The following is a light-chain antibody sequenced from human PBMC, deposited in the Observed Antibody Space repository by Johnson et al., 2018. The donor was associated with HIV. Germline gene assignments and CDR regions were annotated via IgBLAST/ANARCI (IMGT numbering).Light chain of an antibody. V-gene: IGLV1-51*02. J-gene: IGLJ1*01. CDR3: GTWDSSLSVYV. CDR2: ENN. Sequence: QSVLTQPPSVSAAPGQKVTISCSGSSSNIGSNYVSWYQQLPGTAPKLLIYENNKRPSGIPYRFSGSKSGTSATLGITGLQTGDEADYYCGTWDSSLSVYVFGTGTKVTVL. CDR1: SSNIGSNY.